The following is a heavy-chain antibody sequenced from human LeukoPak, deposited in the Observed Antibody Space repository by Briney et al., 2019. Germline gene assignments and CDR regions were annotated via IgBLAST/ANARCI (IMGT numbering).Heavy chain of an antibody. CDR3: AREAVAGAFDS. V-gene: IGHV3-11*01. J-gene: IGHJ4*02. CDR2: IGSSDNII. CDR1: GFTVNDYY. Sequence: GGSLRHSCAASGFTVNDYYMSWIRQAPGKGLEWVSDIGSSDNIISYANSVKGRFAISRDFAKNSLYLQMNSLRADDTAVYYCAREAVAGAFDSWGQGTLVTVSS. D-gene: IGHD6-19*01.